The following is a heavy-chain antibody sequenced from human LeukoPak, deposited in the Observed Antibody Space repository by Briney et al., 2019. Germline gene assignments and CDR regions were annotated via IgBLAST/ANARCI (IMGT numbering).Heavy chain of an antibody. Sequence: GASLRVSCAASGFTFNSFAMNWVRQAPGKGLEWVSSISGSDGTSHYADFVKGRFTISRDNSKNTLYLQMNSLRAEDTAAYYCAKSLGVGGYTRYKGFDQWGQGTLVVVSS. J-gene: IGHJ4*02. D-gene: IGHD3-16*02. V-gene: IGHV3-23*01. CDR2: ISGSDGTS. CDR3: AKSLGVGGYTRYKGFDQ. CDR1: GFTFNSFA.